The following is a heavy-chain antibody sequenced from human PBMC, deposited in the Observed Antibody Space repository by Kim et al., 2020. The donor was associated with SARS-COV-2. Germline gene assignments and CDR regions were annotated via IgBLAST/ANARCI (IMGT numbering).Heavy chain of an antibody. D-gene: IGHD3-16*02. Sequence: SETLSLTCAVYGGSFSGYYWSWIRQPPGKGLEWIGEINHSGSTNYNPSLKSRVTISVDTSKNQFSLKLSSVTAADTAVYYCARSNYVWGSYRSNPYFDYWGQGTLVTVSS. CDR2: INHSGST. CDR3: ARSNYVWGSYRSNPYFDY. CDR1: GGSFSGYY. J-gene: IGHJ4*02. V-gene: IGHV4-34*01.